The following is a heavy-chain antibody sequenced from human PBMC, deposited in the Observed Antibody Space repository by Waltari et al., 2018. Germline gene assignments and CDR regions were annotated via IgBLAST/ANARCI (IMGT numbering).Heavy chain of an antibody. Sequence: EVQLVESGGGLVKPGGSLRLSCAASGFTFSSYSMNCVRQAPGKGLEWVSSISSSSSYIYYADSVKGRFTISRDNAKNSLYLQMNSLRAEDTAVYYCARAPTGSSSGDYWGQGTLVTVSS. V-gene: IGHV3-21*01. J-gene: IGHJ4*02. CDR2: ISSSSSYI. D-gene: IGHD6-6*01. CDR1: GFTFSSYS. CDR3: ARAPTGSSSGDY.